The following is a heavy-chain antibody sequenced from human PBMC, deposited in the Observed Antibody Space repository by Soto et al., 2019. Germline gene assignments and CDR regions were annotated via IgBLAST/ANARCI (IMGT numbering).Heavy chain of an antibody. Sequence: SETLSLTCTVSGGAINSTVYYWGWIRQPPGKGLEWIGSSNYGGPTYYSPSLQSRVTIPLDTAKNHFSLNLRSVTAADTAVYYCARHGAYSTSVYYYYGMDVWGQGTTVTVSS. CDR3: ARHGAYSTSVYYYYGMDV. CDR2: SNYGGPT. V-gene: IGHV4-39*01. CDR1: GGAINSTVYY. J-gene: IGHJ6*02. D-gene: IGHD6-13*01.